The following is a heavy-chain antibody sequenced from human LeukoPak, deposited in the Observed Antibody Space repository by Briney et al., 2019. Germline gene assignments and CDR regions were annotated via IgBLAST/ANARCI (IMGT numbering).Heavy chain of an antibody. CDR3: AKEDYYDSSGKNYFDY. D-gene: IGHD3-22*01. V-gene: IGHV3-23*01. CDR2: ISSSGGST. CDR1: GFTFSSYA. J-gene: IGHJ4*02. Sequence: GGSLRLSCAASGFTFSSYAMSWVRQTPGKGLEWVSGISSSGGSTYYADSVKGRFTISRDNSMNTLYLQMNSLRAEDTAVYYCAKEDYYDSSGKNYFDYWGQGTLVTVSS.